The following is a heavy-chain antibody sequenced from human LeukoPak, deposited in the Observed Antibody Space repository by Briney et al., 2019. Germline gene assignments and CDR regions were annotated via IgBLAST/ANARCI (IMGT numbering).Heavy chain of an antibody. Sequence: GGSLRLSCAASGFTFSSYGMSWVRQAPGMGLGWVSLISATGDRTYYADSVKGRFTISRDNSKNTVYLQMNSLRAEDTAVYYCARNPNHCGGDCRVDYWGQGTLVTVSS. CDR2: ISATGDRT. D-gene: IGHD2-21*02. CDR3: ARNPNHCGGDCRVDY. V-gene: IGHV3-23*01. J-gene: IGHJ4*02. CDR1: GFTFSSYG.